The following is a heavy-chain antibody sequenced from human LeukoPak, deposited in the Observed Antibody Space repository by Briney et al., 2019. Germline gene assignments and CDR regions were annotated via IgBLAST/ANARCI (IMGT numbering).Heavy chain of an antibody. Sequence: GGSLRLSCAASGSTFSAYGMHWVRQAPGKGLELVTFIRYDGSNKYYADSVKGRFTISRDKSKSTLYLQMNSLRAEDTAVYYCAKDRARYGSGWPGLDYWGQGTLVTVSS. CDR2: IRYDGSNK. V-gene: IGHV3-30*02. J-gene: IGHJ4*02. CDR1: GSTFSAYG. D-gene: IGHD6-19*01. CDR3: AKDRARYGSGWPGLDY.